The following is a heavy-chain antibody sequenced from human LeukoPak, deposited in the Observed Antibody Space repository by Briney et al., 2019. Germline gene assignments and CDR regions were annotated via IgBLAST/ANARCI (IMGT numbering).Heavy chain of an antibody. V-gene: IGHV4-34*01. CDR2: INHSGST. CDR3: ARVGSGYGSYFDY. D-gene: IGHD3-22*01. Sequence: PSETLSLTCAVYGGSFSGYYWSWIRQPPGKGLEWIGEINHSGSTNYNPSLKSRVTISVDTSKNQFSLKLSSVTAADTAVYYCARVGSGYGSYFDYWGQGTLVTVSS. J-gene: IGHJ4*02. CDR1: GGSFSGYY.